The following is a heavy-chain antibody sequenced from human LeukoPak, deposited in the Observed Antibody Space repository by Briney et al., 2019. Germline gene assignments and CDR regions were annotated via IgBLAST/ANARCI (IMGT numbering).Heavy chain of an antibody. CDR3: ARVYSGYDSGVFYFDY. Sequence: SETLSLTCTVSGGSVSSGSYYWSWIRQPPGTGLEWIGYIYYSGSTNYNPSLKSRVTISVGTSKNQFPLKLSSVTAADTAVYYCARVYSGYDSGVFYFDYWGQGTLVTVSS. D-gene: IGHD5-12*01. J-gene: IGHJ4*02. CDR2: IYYSGST. CDR1: GGSVSSGSYY. V-gene: IGHV4-61*01.